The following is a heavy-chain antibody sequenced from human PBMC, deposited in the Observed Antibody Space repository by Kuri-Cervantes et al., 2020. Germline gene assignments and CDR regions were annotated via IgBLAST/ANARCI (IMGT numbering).Heavy chain of an antibody. V-gene: IGHV4-38-2*01. CDR3: ARRNYYDSSGYMGGGFDY. CDR1: GYSISSGYY. J-gene: IGHJ4*02. D-gene: IGHD3-22*01. Sequence: SQTLSLTCAVSGYSISSGYYWGWIRQPPGKGLEWIGSIYHSGSTYYNPALKSRVTISIYTSKNQFSLKLSSVPAADTAVYYCARRNYYDSSGYMGGGFDYWGQGTLVTVSS. CDR2: IYHSGST.